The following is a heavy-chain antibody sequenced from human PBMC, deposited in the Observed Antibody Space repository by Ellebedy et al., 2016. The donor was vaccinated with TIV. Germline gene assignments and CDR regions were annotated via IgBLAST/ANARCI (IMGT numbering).Heavy chain of an antibody. D-gene: IGHD3-16*01. CDR2: ISSSSYYT. J-gene: IGHJ4*02. V-gene: IGHV3-11*06. CDR1: GFTFNDHY. CDR3: AMIRLRLGNYPYS. Sequence: GGSLRLSCVGSGFTFNDHYMSWIRQAPGKGLEWVSYISSSSYYTNYADSVKGRFTISRDNAKNSLYLQMNSLRAEDTAVYYCAMIRLRLGNYPYSWGQGTLVTVSS.